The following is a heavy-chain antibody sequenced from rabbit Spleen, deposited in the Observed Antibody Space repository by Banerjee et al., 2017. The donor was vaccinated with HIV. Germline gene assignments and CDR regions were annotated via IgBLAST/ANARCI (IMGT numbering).Heavy chain of an antibody. D-gene: IGHD8-1*01. Sequence: HLKESGGGLVQPGGSLKLSCKASGFTLSSYYMNWVRQAPGKGLEWIGYIDPVFGITYYANWVNGRFSISRENAQNTVFLQMTSLTAADTATYFCARDGAGGSYFALWGPGTLFTVS. J-gene: IGHJ4*01. V-gene: IGHV1S7*01. CDR3: ARDGAGGSYFAL. CDR1: GFTLSSYY. CDR2: IDPVFGIT.